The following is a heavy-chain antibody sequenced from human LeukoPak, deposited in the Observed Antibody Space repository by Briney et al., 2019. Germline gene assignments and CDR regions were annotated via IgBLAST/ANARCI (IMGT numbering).Heavy chain of an antibody. CDR3: ARDPYSSGNYYFDY. CDR2: ITSTSSYT. D-gene: IGHD6-19*01. Sequence: GGSLRLSCAASGFTFSDYYMSWIRQAPGKGLEWASYITSTSSYTNYADSVKGRFTISRDNAKNSLYLQMNSLRAEDTAVYYCARDPYSSGNYYFDYWGQGTLVTVSS. CDR1: GFTFSDYY. V-gene: IGHV3-11*06. J-gene: IGHJ4*02.